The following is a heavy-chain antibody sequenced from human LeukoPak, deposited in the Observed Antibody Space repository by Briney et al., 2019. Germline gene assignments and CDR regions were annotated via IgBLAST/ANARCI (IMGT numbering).Heavy chain of an antibody. CDR2: IYPVDSDT. CDR1: EYSFSNYW. Sequence: GESLKISGKGSEYSFSNYWIGWVRQMPGKGLEWMGIIYPVDSDTRYSPSFQGQVTISADKSIGSAYLQWSSLKASDTAMYYCVRRGYCSGGDCFSNAFDIWGQGTMVTVSS. D-gene: IGHD2-15*01. J-gene: IGHJ3*02. V-gene: IGHV5-51*01. CDR3: VRRGYCSGGDCFSNAFDI.